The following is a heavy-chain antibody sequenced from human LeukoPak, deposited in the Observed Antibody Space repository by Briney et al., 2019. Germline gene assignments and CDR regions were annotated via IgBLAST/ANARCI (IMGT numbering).Heavy chain of an antibody. J-gene: IGHJ4*02. V-gene: IGHV4-39*07. Sequence: SETLSLTCTVSGGSISSSSYYWGWIRQPPGKGLEWIGSIYYSGSTYYNPSLKSRVTISVDTSKNQFSLKLSSVTAADTAVYYCARESWNLPIDYWGQGTLVTVSS. CDR3: ARESWNLPIDY. D-gene: IGHD1-1*01. CDR1: GGSISSSSYY. CDR2: IYYSGST.